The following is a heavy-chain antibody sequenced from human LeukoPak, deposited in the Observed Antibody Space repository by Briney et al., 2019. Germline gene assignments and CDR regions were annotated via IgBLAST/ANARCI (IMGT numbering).Heavy chain of an antibody. D-gene: IGHD6-13*01. CDR3: VGSSPDY. CDR1: GFTFRNYE. Sequence: GGSLRLSCAASGFTFRNYEVAWVRQTPGKGLEWVSYISSSGSSIYYADSVKGRFTISRDNTKNSLFLQMNSLRAEDTAVYYCVGSSPDYWGQGTLVTVSS. V-gene: IGHV3-48*03. J-gene: IGHJ4*02. CDR2: ISSSGSSI.